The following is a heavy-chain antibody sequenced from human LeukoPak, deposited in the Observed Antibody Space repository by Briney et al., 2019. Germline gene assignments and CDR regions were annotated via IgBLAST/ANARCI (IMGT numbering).Heavy chain of an antibody. Sequence: GGSLRLSCAASGFTFSSYEMNWVRQAPGKGLEWVSYISSSGVTIYHADSVKGRFTISRDNAKSSLYLQMNSLRAEDTAVYYCARDRVCRGDIFDYWGQGTLVTVSS. D-gene: IGHD2-15*01. CDR3: ARDRVCRGDIFDY. CDR1: GFTFSSYE. CDR2: ISSSGVTI. V-gene: IGHV3-48*03. J-gene: IGHJ4*02.